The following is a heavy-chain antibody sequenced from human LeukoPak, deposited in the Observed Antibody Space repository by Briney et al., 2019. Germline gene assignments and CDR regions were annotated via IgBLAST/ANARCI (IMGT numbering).Heavy chain of an antibody. J-gene: IGHJ4*02. CDR2: INSDGIIT. Sequence: SEGSLRLSCAASGFTFSSYWMHWVRQAPGKGLVWVSRINSDGIITTYADSVKGRFTISRDNAKNTLYLQMNSLRVEDTAVYYCASDGEVRGVTGSYWGQGTLVTVSS. CDR1: GFTFSSYW. D-gene: IGHD3-10*01. V-gene: IGHV3-74*01. CDR3: ASDGEVRGVTGSY.